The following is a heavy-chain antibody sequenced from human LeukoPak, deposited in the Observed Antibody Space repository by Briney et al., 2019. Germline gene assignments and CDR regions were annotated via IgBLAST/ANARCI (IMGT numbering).Heavy chain of an antibody. D-gene: IGHD6-19*01. Sequence: GASVKVSCKASGYTFTSYDINWVRQATGQGLEWMGWMNPNSGNTGYAQKFQGRVTMTRNTSISTAYMELSSLRSEDTAVYYCARGGSLAAAPHLYYFDYWGQGSLVTVSS. CDR3: ARGGSLAAAPHLYYFDY. V-gene: IGHV1-8*01. CDR2: MNPNSGNT. CDR1: GYTFTSYD. J-gene: IGHJ4*02.